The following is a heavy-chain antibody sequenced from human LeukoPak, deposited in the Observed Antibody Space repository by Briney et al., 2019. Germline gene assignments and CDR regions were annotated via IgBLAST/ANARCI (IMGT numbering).Heavy chain of an antibody. Sequence: ASVKVSCKASGGTFSSYAISWVRQAPGQGLEWMGWINPNSGGTNYAQKFQGRVTMTRDTSISTAYMELSRLRSDDTAVYYCARAGGVKYYDSSGYGYWFDPWGQGTLVTVSS. CDR3: ARAGGVKYYDSSGYGYWFDP. CDR1: GGTFSSYA. J-gene: IGHJ5*02. D-gene: IGHD3-22*01. CDR2: INPNSGGT. V-gene: IGHV1-2*02.